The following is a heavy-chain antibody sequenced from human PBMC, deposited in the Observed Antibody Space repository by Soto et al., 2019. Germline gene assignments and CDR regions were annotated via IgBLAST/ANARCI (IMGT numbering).Heavy chain of an antibody. Sequence: SEALSLICTVSGGSISSNYWSWIRQPPGKGLEWIGNIYYSGSTNYNPSLKSRVTISVDTSKNQFPLKLSSVTAADTAVYYCAREGYGGGYYYYYGMDVWGQGTTVPVS. CDR3: AREGYGGGYYYYYGMDV. J-gene: IGHJ6*02. V-gene: IGHV4-59*01. CDR2: IYYSGST. D-gene: IGHD5-12*01. CDR1: GGSISSNY.